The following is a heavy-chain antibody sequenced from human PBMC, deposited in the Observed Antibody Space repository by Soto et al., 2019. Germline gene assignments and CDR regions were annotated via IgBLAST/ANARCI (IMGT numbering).Heavy chain of an antibody. Sequence: SLKISCKGSGYSFTSYWISWVRQMPGKGLEWMGRIDPSDSYTNYSPSFQGHVTISADKTISTADLQWSSLKASDTAMYYCARLLGMAWGNYYYYYGMDVWGQGTTVTVSS. CDR2: IDPSDSYT. D-gene: IGHD7-27*01. CDR3: ARLLGMAWGNYYYYYGMDV. V-gene: IGHV5-10-1*01. J-gene: IGHJ6*02. CDR1: GYSFTSYW.